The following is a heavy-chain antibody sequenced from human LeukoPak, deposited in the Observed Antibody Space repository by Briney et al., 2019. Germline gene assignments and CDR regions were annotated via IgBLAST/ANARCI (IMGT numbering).Heavy chain of an antibody. CDR3: ARELGYCGHTRCHKPLDF. CDR1: GFTFSDYW. CDR2: INGDGSSA. Sequence: GVSLRLPCVASGFTFSDYWTDWVRQVPGKGLVWVSRINGDGSSASYADSVKGRFTISRDNAKNTMYLQMNSLRGEDTAVYYCARELGYCGHTRCHKPLDFWGQGTLATVSS. V-gene: IGHV3-74*01. D-gene: IGHD2-2*01. J-gene: IGHJ4*02.